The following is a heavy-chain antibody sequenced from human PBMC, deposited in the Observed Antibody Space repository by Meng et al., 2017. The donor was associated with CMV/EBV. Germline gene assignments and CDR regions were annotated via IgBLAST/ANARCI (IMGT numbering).Heavy chain of an antibody. CDR3: ARMVVPATILVGMDV. D-gene: IGHD2-2*02. V-gene: IGHV3-21*01. J-gene: IGHJ6*02. CDR1: GFTFSCYS. CDR2: ISSSNTYI. Sequence: GESLKISCAASGFTFSCYSMNWVRQAPGKGLEWVSSISSSNTYIYYADSVEGRFTISRDNAKNSLYLQMNGLRAEDTAVYYCARMVVPATILVGMDVWGQGTTVTVSS.